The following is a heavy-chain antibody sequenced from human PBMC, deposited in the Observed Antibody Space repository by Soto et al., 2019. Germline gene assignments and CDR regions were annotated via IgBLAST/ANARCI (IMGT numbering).Heavy chain of an antibody. CDR1: GFTFSSYW. CDR3: VLGYSGYAVYFDY. CDR2: INSDGSSI. Sequence: GGSLRLSCAGSGFTFSSYWIHWVRQTPGKGLVWVSRINSDGSSISYADSVKGRFTISRDNAKNTLYLQMNSLRAEDTAVHYCVLGYSGYAVYFDYWGQGTLVTVSS. D-gene: IGHD5-12*01. J-gene: IGHJ4*02. V-gene: IGHV3-74*01.